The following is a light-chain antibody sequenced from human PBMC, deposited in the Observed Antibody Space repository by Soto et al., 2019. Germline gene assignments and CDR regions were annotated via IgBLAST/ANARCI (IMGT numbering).Light chain of an antibody. V-gene: IGLV2-14*01. CDR3: CSYAGGYTYL. Sequence: QSVLTQPASVSGSPGQSITISCSGTRSDIGSYNYVAWYQQFPGKTPKILIYGVSNRPSGVSSRFSGSKSGNTASLTISGLQADDEADYFCCSYAGGYTYLFGTGTKVTVL. J-gene: IGLJ1*01. CDR1: RSDIGSYNY. CDR2: GVS.